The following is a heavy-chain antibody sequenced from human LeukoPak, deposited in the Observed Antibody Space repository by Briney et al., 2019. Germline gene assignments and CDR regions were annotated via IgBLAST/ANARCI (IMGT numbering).Heavy chain of an antibody. Sequence: SKTLSLTCAVYGGSFSGYYWSWIRQPPGKGLEWIGEINHSGSTNYNPSLKSRVTISVDTSKNQFSLKLSSVTAADTAVYYCARERGYANWFDPWGQGTLVTVSS. D-gene: IGHD5-18*01. CDR1: GGSFSGYY. J-gene: IGHJ5*02. CDR2: INHSGST. CDR3: ARERGYANWFDP. V-gene: IGHV4-34*01.